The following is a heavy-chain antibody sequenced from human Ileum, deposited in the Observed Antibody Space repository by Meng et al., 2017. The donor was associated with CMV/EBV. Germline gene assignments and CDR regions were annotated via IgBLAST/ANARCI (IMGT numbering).Heavy chain of an antibody. CDR3: AKSKVPAVYSNWFDP. D-gene: IGHD2-2*01. V-gene: IGHV3-23*01. J-gene: IGHJ5*02. Sequence: GESLKISCAASGFTFSSYAMSWVRQAPGKGLEWVSAISGSGGSTYYADSVKGRFTISRDKSKNTLYLQMNSLRAEDTAVYYCAKSKVPAVYSNWFDPWGQGTLVTVSS. CDR1: GFTFSSYA. CDR2: ISGSGGST.